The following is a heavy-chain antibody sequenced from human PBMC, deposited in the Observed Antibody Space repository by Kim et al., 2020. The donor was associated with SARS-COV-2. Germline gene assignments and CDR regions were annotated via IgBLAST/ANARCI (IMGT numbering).Heavy chain of an antibody. D-gene: IGHD2-2*03. J-gene: IGHJ4*02. CDR3: ARDGSTRNGGYYFDY. V-gene: IGHV1-3*01. Sequence: PKFPGRVTITRDTSASTAYMELSSLRSEDTAVYYCARDGSTRNGGYYFDYWGRGALVTVSS.